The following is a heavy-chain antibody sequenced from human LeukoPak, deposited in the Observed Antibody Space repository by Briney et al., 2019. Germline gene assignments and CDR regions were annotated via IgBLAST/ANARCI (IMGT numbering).Heavy chain of an antibody. V-gene: IGHV1-69*06. D-gene: IGHD1-1*01. CDR3: ARAGNWIDGCFDY. Sequence: GASVKVSCKASGGTFSSYAISWVRQAPGQGLEWMGGIIPIFGTANYAQKFQGRVTITADKSTSTAYMELSSLRSEDTAVYYCARAGNWIDGCFDYWGQGTLVTVSS. CDR1: GGTFSSYA. J-gene: IGHJ4*02. CDR2: IIPIFGTA.